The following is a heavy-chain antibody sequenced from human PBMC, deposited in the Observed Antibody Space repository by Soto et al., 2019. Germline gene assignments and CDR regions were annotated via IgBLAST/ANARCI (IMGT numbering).Heavy chain of an antibody. CDR3: AKRSDSSSSFGAFDI. V-gene: IGHV3-23*01. CDR2: ISGSGGST. CDR1: GFTFSSYA. D-gene: IGHD6-6*01. J-gene: IGHJ3*02. Sequence: PGGSLRLSCAASGFTFSSYAMSWVRQAPGKGLGWVSAISGSGGSTYYADSVKGRFTTSRDNSKNTLYLQMNSLRAEDTAVYYCAKRSDSSSSFGAFDIWGQGTMVTVSS.